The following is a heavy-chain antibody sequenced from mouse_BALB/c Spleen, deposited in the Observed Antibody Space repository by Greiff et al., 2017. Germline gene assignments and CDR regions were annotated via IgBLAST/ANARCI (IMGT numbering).Heavy chain of an antibody. D-gene: IGHD1-1*01. CDR1: GYSITSDYA. CDR2: ISYSGST. Sequence: DVQLVESGPGLVKPSQSLSLTCTVTGYSITSDYAWNWIRQFPGNKLEWMGYISYSGSTSYNPSLKSRISITRDTSKNQFFLQLNSVTTEDTATYYCARGSSYVDYWGQGTTLTVSS. CDR3: ARGSSYVDY. V-gene: IGHV3-2*02. J-gene: IGHJ2*01.